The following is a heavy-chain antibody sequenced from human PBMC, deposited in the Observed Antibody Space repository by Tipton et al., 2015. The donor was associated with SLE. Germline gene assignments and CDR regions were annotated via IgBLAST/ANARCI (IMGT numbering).Heavy chain of an antibody. D-gene: IGHD3-3*01. Sequence: TLSLTCTVSGGSISSSSYYWGWIRQPPGKGLEWIGTIYYSGSTYYNPSLKSRVTISVDTSKNQFSLRVSSVTAADTAVYYCARLYYDFWSGYLFDYWGQGTLVTVSS. J-gene: IGHJ4*02. CDR3: ARLYYDFWSGYLFDY. CDR2: IYYSGST. V-gene: IGHV4-39*01. CDR1: GGSISSSSYY.